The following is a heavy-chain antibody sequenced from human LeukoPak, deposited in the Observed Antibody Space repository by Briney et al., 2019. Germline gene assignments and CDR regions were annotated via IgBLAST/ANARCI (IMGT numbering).Heavy chain of an antibody. Sequence: TSETLSLTCGVSGYSISSGYYWGWMRQPPGRGLEWIGSIYYSGSTYYNPSLQSRVTISLDTSKNQFSLKLSSVTAADTAVYYCARGRFDPWGHGTLVTVSS. CDR2: IYYSGST. J-gene: IGHJ5*02. CDR1: GYSISSGYY. CDR3: ARGRFDP. V-gene: IGHV4-38-2*01.